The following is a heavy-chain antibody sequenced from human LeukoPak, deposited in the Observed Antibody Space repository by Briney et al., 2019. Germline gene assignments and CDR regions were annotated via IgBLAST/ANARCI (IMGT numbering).Heavy chain of an antibody. CDR1: GFTFSSYS. J-gene: IGHJ5*01. V-gene: IGHV3-53*05. CDR3: AREGLDS. CDR2: IYSGGYT. Sequence: GGSLRLSCAASGFTFSSYSMNWVRQAPGKGLEWVSVIYSGGYTYYADSVKGRFTISRDNSKNTLYLQMNSLRSEDTAVYYCAREGLDSWGQGTLVTVSS.